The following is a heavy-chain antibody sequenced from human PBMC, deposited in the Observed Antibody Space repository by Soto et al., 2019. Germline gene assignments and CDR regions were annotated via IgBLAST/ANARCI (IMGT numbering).Heavy chain of an antibody. J-gene: IGHJ4*02. CDR1: GFTFSSYG. CDR2: IWYDGSNK. V-gene: IGHV3-33*01. D-gene: IGHD6-19*01. CDR3: ARDGTGSDWFLANY. Sequence: QVQLVESGGGVVQPGRSLRLSCAASGFTFSSYGMHWVRQAPGKGLEWVAVIWYDGSNKYYADSVKGRFTISRDNSKNTLYLQMNSLRAEDTAVYYCARDGTGSDWFLANYWGQGTLVTVSS.